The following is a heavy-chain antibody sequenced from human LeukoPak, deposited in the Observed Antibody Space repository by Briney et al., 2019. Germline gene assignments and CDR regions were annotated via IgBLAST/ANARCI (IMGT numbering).Heavy chain of an antibody. D-gene: IGHD2-8*01. Sequence: SETLSLTCDVFGGSFTDYFWTWIRQSPGKGLEWIGEINDYTGNTNYNPSLNSRVSISLEKSKNQFSLNLSSVTAADMAVYYCARVVYAAADSYWYFDLWGRGTLVTVSS. CDR3: ARVVYAAADSYWYFDL. V-gene: IGHV4-34*01. J-gene: IGHJ2*01. CDR1: GGSFTDYF. CDR2: INDYTGNT.